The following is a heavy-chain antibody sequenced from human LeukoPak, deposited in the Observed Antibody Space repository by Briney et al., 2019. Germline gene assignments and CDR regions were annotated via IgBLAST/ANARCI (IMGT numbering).Heavy chain of an antibody. Sequence: GGSLRLSCVASGFTSGDYWMHWVRQAPGKGPEWVSRIDDDGTDTHYAVSVKGRFTISRDNAKNTLYLQMNSLRGEDTAVYYCARGMLSSAGYHWYYYMDVWGKGAMVTVSS. J-gene: IGHJ6*03. V-gene: IGHV3-74*01. D-gene: IGHD3-3*01. CDR2: IDDDGTDT. CDR3: ARGMLSSAGYHWYYYMDV. CDR1: GFTSGDYW.